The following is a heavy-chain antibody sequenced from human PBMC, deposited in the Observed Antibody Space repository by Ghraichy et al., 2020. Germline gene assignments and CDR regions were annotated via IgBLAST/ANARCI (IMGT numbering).Heavy chain of an antibody. CDR1: GYTFTAYY. CDR3: ARGGGVGQSDGANEY. D-gene: IGHD2-15*01. Sequence: ASVKVSCKASGYTFTAYYVHWVRQAPGQGLEWMGWINANSGGTKYAQKFQGRVTITRDTSITTAFMDLSSLSSDDTAVYYCARGGGVGQSDGANEYWGQGTLVTVSS. CDR2: INANSGGT. V-gene: IGHV1-2*02. J-gene: IGHJ4*02.